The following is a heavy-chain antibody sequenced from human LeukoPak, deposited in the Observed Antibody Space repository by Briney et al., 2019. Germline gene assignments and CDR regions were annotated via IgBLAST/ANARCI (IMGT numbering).Heavy chain of an antibody. D-gene: IGHD3-10*01. J-gene: IGHJ5*02. CDR3: ARVVHRGRGINWIDP. Sequence: ASVKVSCKASGYTFTTFGIGWVRQAPGQGLEWMGWISGYNGNTKYVQKFQGRVTMTTDTSTSTGYMELRSLRSDDTAIYYCARVVHRGRGINWIDPWGQGTLITVSS. CDR1: GYTFTTFG. V-gene: IGHV1-18*01. CDR2: ISGYNGNT.